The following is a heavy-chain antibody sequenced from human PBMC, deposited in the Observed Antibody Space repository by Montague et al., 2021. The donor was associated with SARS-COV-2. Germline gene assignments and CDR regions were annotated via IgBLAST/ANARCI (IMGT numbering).Heavy chain of an antibody. J-gene: IGHJ4*02. CDR2: INHIGST. CDR1: GGSFSGYY. CDR3: VVGPLGRRGRGFDY. D-gene: IGHD2-15*01. Sequence: SETLSLTCTVYGGSFSGYYCNRIRQPPGKGLELIGEINHIGSTNYNPYLTRRVTISVDTSKNQFSLKLSSVTAAATAVYYCVVGPLGRRGRGFDYWGQGTLVTVSS. V-gene: IGHV4-34*01.